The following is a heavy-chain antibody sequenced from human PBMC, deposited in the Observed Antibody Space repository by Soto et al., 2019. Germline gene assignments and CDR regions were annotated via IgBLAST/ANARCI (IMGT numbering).Heavy chain of an antibody. CDR3: ARHSVSGSGYGFDY. J-gene: IGHJ4*02. CDR2: IYYSGST. Sequence: SETLSLTCTVSGGSISSYYWSWIRQPPGKGLEWIGYIYYSGSTNYNPSLKSRVTISVDTSKNQFSLKLSSVTAADTAVYYCARHSVSGSGYGFDYWGQGTLVTVS. D-gene: IGHD5-12*01. CDR1: GGSISSYY. V-gene: IGHV4-59*08.